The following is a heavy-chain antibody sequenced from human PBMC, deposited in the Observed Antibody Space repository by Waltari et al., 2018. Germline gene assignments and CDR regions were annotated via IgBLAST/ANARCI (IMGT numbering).Heavy chain of an antibody. Sequence: QVQLVESVGGVVQPGRSLRLSCAASGFTFSSYAMHWVRPAPGKGLEWVAVISYDGSNKYYADSVKGRFTISRDNSKNTLYLQMNSLRAEDTAVYYCARDQPGPDYYYYMDVWGKGTTVTVSS. D-gene: IGHD2-2*01. CDR1: GFTFSSYA. V-gene: IGHV3-30-3*01. J-gene: IGHJ6*03. CDR2: ISYDGSNK. CDR3: ARDQPGPDYYYYMDV.